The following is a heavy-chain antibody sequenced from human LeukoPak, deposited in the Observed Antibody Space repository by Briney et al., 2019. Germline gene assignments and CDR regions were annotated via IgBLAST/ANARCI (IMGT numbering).Heavy chain of an antibody. D-gene: IGHD3-10*01. CDR2: LQSDGSHI. CDR3: ARGAIRSHYYYMDV. J-gene: IGHJ6*03. CDR1: GFTLTSYD. V-gene: IGHV3-30*02. Sequence: QPGGSLRLSCAASGFTLTSYDVYWVRQAPGKGLEWVAFLQSDGSHIYYAESVKGRFTISRDRSKNTLYLQTNSLRAGDTAMYYCARGAIRSHYYYMDVWGKGTTVTISS.